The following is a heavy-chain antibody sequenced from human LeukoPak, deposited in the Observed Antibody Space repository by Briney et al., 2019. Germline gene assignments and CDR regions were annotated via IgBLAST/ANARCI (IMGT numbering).Heavy chain of an antibody. Sequence: GASLQISCKGSGSIFTSYWIGCVRQLPGKGLEWVGIIYTGDSDTKYSPSFQGQVTISADKSISTAYLQWSSLKASDTAMYYCARHIPKPTVLKRGSYYYMDVWGKGTTITVSS. V-gene: IGHV5-51*01. CDR3: ARHIPKPTVLKRGSYYYMDV. CDR1: GSIFTSYW. D-gene: IGHD4-23*01. CDR2: IYTGDSDT. J-gene: IGHJ6*03.